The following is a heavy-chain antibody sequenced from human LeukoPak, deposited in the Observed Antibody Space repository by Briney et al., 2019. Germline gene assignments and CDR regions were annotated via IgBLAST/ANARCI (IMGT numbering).Heavy chain of an antibody. Sequence: GGSLRLSCAASGFTFNKAWMSWVRQTPGTGLEWVGRVKTEKDGGTVDYAAAVEGRMIISRDDSSNTLYLQMSSLKTEDTGAYYCTTTFYYESGLDFWGQGTLVTVSS. CDR2: VKTEKDGGTV. CDR3: TTTFYYESGLDF. V-gene: IGHV3-15*05. CDR1: GFTFNKAW. J-gene: IGHJ4*02. D-gene: IGHD3-10*01.